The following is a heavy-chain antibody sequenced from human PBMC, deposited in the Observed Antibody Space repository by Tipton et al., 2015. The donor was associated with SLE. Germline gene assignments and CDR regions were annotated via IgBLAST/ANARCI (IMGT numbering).Heavy chain of an antibody. CDR2: IHYSGAT. CDR3: ARQRGYGSGSYYNWFDY. Sequence: TLSLTCTVSGDSISSNIYYWGWIRQPPGKGLEWTGSIHYSGATYYKPSLNSRVTISFDSSNNQFSLKLTSVTAADTAVYYCARQRGYGSGSYYNWFDYWGQGTLVTVSS. V-gene: IGHV4-39*07. CDR1: GDSISSNIYY. D-gene: IGHD3-10*01. J-gene: IGHJ4*02.